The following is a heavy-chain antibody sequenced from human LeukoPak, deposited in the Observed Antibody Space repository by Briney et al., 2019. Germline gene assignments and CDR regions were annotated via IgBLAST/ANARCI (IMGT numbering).Heavy chain of an antibody. CDR3: ARDGDYIMPPFDY. J-gene: IGHJ4*02. D-gene: IGHD4-17*01. CDR2: IKQDGSET. CDR1: GFTFTRYW. Sequence: GGSLRLSCAASGFTFTRYWMSWVRQAPGKGLEWVANIKQDGSETHYVDSVKGRFTISRDNARNSVYLQMNSLSDDDTAAYYCARDGDYIMPPFDYWGQGILVTVSS. V-gene: IGHV3-7*01.